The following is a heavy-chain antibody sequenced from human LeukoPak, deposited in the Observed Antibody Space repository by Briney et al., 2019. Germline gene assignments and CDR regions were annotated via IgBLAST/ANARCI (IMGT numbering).Heavy chain of an antibody. CDR3: ARDRVTTHSYYYGMDV. D-gene: IGHD4-17*01. CDR2: ISAYNGNT. V-gene: IGHV1-18*01. J-gene: IGHJ6*02. CDR1: GYTFTSYG. Sequence: GASVKVSCKASGYTFTSYGISWVRQAPGQGLEWMGWISAYNGNTNYAQKLQGRATMTTDTSTSTAYMELRSLRSDDTAVYYCARDRVTTHSYYYGMDVWGQGTTVTVSS.